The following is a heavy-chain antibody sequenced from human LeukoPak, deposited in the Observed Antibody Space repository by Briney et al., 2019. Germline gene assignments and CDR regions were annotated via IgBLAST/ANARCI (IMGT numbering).Heavy chain of an antibody. V-gene: IGHV5-51*01. Sequence: ESLKISCKGSGSSFTSYWIGWVRQVPGKGLEWMGIIYPGDSDTRYSPSFQGQVTISADKSISTAYLQWSSLKASDTAMYYCARQRYCSGGSCSYRGFDYWGQGTLVTVSS. D-gene: IGHD2-15*01. J-gene: IGHJ4*02. CDR2: IYPGDSDT. CDR1: GSSFTSYW. CDR3: ARQRYCSGGSCSYRGFDY.